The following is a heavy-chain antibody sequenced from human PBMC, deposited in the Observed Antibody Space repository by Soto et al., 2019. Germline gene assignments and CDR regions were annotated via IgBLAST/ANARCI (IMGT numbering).Heavy chain of an antibody. CDR2: INHSGST. Sequence: QVQLQQWGAGLLKPSETLSLTCAVYGGSFSGYYWSWIRQPPGKGLEWIGEINHSGSTNYNPSLKSRVTISVDTSKNQFSLKLSSVTAADTAVYYCARRRWSNWNDSWGQGTLVTVSS. J-gene: IGHJ5*02. D-gene: IGHD2-8*01. CDR3: ARRRWSNWNDS. CDR1: GGSFSGYY. V-gene: IGHV4-34*01.